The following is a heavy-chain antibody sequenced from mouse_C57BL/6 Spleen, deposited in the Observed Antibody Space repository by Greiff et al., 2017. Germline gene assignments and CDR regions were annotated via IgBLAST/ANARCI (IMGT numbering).Heavy chain of an antibody. CDR1: GYTFTGYW. D-gene: IGHD1-1*01. CDR2: ILPGSGST. J-gene: IGHJ2*01. V-gene: IGHV1-9*01. CDR3: ARGGITTVVAPFDY. Sequence: QVQLQQSGAELMKPGASVKLSCKATGYTFTGYWIEWVKQRPGHGLEWIGEILPGSGSTNYNEKFKGKATFTADSSSNSAYMQLSSLTTEDSDIYYCARGGITTVVAPFDYWGQGTTRTVSS.